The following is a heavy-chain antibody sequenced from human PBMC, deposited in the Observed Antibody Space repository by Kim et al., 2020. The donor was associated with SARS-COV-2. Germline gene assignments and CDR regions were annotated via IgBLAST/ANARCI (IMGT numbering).Heavy chain of an antibody. D-gene: IGHD3-10*01. Sequence: YPGSVKGRFTNSREKAKTSLYLQMNSLRAGDTAVYYCARAGGSGSGSWDYWGQGTLVTVSS. V-gene: IGHV3-13*01. J-gene: IGHJ4*02. CDR3: ARAGGSGSGSWDY.